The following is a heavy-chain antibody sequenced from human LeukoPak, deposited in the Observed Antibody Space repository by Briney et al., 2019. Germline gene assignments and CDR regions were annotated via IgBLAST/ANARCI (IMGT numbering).Heavy chain of an antibody. Sequence: SETLPLTCTVSGYSISSGYYWVWIRQPPGKGLEWIGTIYHSGSTYYNPSLKSRVTISVDTSKNQFSLRLSSVTAADTAMYYCARVTYPGLLWPGDWGQGTLVTVSS. CDR1: GYSISSGYY. V-gene: IGHV4-38-2*02. CDR2: IYHSGST. D-gene: IGHD3-10*01. CDR3: ARVTYPGLLWPGD. J-gene: IGHJ4*02.